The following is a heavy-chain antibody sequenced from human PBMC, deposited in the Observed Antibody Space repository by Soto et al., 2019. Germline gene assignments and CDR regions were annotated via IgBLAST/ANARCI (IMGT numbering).Heavy chain of an antibody. CDR3: AKEPVKDYVSEDAFDI. Sequence: GESLKISCAASGFTFSSYAMSWVRQAPGKGLEWVSAISGSGGSTYYADSVKGRFTISRDNSKNTLYLQMNSLRAEDTAVYYCAKEPVKDYVSEDAFDIWGQGTMVTVSS. J-gene: IGHJ3*02. CDR1: GFTFSSYA. CDR2: ISGSGGST. V-gene: IGHV3-23*01. D-gene: IGHD3-16*01.